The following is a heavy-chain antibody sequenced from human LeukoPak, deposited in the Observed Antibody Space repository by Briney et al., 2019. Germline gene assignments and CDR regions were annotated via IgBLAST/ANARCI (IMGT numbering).Heavy chain of an antibody. CDR1: GFTFSSYA. CDR3: AKDGIVVVPAAIRR. V-gene: IGHV3-23*01. D-gene: IGHD2-2*02. CDR2: ISGSGGST. J-gene: IGHJ4*02. Sequence: GGSLRLSCAASGFTFSSYAMGWVRQAPGKGLEWVSAISGSGGSTYYADSVKGRFTISRDNSKNTLYLQMNSLRAEDTAVYYCAKDGIVVVPAAIRRWGQGTLVTVSS.